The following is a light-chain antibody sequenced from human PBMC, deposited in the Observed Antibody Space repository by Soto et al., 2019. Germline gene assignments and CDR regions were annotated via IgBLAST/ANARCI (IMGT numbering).Light chain of an antibody. Sequence: QSVLTQSPSVSAAPGQKVTISCSGSSSNIGNNYVSWYQQLPGTAPKLLIYDNNKQPSGIPDRFSGSKSGTSGTLDITGLQTGDEADYYCATWDGSLPGEVFGGGTKLTGL. V-gene: IGLV1-51*01. J-gene: IGLJ2*01. CDR3: ATWDGSLPGEV. CDR2: DNN. CDR1: SSNIGNNY.